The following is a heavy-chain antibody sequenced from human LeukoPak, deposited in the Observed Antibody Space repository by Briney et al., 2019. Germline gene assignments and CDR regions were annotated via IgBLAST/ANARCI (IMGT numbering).Heavy chain of an antibody. D-gene: IGHD1-1*01. Sequence: SETLSLTCTVSGGCISSYYWSWIRQPPGKGLEWIGYIHYSGTTNYNPSLKSRVTISVDTSKNQFSLKLTSVTAADTAVYYCARVSWFPGTSYYYMDVWGKGTTVTVSS. V-gene: IGHV4-59*01. CDR1: GGCISSYY. CDR2: IHYSGTT. J-gene: IGHJ6*03. CDR3: ARVSWFPGTSYYYMDV.